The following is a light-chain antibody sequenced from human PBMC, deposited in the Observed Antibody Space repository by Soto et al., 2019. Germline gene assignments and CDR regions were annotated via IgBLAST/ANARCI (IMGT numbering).Light chain of an antibody. J-gene: IGLJ1*01. CDR3: GSYARSITV. CDR1: SSDVGSYNY. V-gene: IGLV2-8*01. Sequence: LSQPPSACVSPGQPGTISCTGTSSDVGSYNYVSWYQQHPGKAPKLMIYEVSKRPSGVPDRFSGSKSGNTASLTVSGLQAEDEADYYCGSYARSITVFGTGTKVTVL. CDR2: EVS.